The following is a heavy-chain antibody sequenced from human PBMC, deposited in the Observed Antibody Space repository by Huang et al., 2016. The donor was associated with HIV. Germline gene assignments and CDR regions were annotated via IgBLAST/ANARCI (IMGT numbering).Heavy chain of an antibody. V-gene: IGHV4-34*02. CDR2: INHSGNT. CDR1: GGSFSGCY. CDR3: ARRYNSRRDY. Sequence: QVQLEQWGAGLLKASETLSLTCAVYGGSFSGCYWNWLRQAPGKGLEWVGEINHSGNTNYTPSLKSRVNMSVDTSKSQFSLYLTALSAADTGTYFCARRYNSRRDYWGRGTLVTVHS. J-gene: IGHJ4*02. D-gene: IGHD3-22*01.